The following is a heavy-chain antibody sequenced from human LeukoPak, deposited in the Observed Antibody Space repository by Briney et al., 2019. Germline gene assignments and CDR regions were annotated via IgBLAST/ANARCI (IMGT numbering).Heavy chain of an antibody. CDR3: ARPSGSYRAEYFQH. Sequence: PSETLSLTCTVSGDSISSTSYYWGGIRQPPGKGLEWIGTIFYSGRTYYNPSLKSRVALFVDTAKNQVSLKLSSVTAADTAVYYCARPSGSYRAEYFQHWGQGTLVTVSS. J-gene: IGHJ1*01. CDR2: IFYSGRT. D-gene: IGHD1-26*01. CDR1: GDSISSTSYY. V-gene: IGHV4-39*01.